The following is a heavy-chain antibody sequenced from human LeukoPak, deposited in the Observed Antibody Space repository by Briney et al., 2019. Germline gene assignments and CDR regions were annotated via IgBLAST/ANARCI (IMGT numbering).Heavy chain of an antibody. CDR1: GFAFSDYY. V-gene: IGHV3-11*04. CDR2: ISSSGSTI. Sequence: GGSLRLSCAASGFAFSDYYMSWIRQAPGKGLEWVSYISSSGSTIYYADSLKGRFTISRDNAKNSLYLQMNSLRAEDTAVYYCARRFGEGAIDYWGQGTLVTVSS. D-gene: IGHD3-10*01. CDR3: ARRFGEGAIDY. J-gene: IGHJ4*02.